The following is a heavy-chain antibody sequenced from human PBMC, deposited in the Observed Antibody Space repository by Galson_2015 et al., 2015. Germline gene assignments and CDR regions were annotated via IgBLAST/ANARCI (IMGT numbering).Heavy chain of an antibody. CDR3: ASHYYGSGTYDDAFDI. Sequence: SVKVSCKASGDTFSSYTISWVRQAPGQGLEWMGRIIPILGIANYAQKFQGRVTITADKSTSTAYMELSSLRSEDTAVYYCASHYYGSGTYDDAFDIWGQGTMVTVSS. CDR1: GDTFSSYT. J-gene: IGHJ3*02. CDR2: IIPILGIA. V-gene: IGHV1-69*02. D-gene: IGHD3-10*01.